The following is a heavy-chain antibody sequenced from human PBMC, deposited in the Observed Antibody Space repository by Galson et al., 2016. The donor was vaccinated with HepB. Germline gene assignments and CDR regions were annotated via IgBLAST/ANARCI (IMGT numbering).Heavy chain of an antibody. Sequence: SVKVSCKVSGYTLTELSIHWVRQAPGKGLEWMGGFDPEDATTIYAQNFQGRVTMTEDTSTATAYMELSGLRSADTAVYYCATWGICAGDCHFAFDTWGQGTVVTVSS. D-gene: IGHD2-21*02. V-gene: IGHV1-24*01. CDR2: FDPEDATT. CDR3: ATWGICAGDCHFAFDT. J-gene: IGHJ3*02. CDR1: GYTLTELS.